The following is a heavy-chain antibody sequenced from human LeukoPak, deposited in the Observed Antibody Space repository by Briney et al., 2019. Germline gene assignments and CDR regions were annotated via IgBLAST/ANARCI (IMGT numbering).Heavy chain of an antibody. J-gene: IGHJ5*02. CDR3: ARLLWFGESFDP. CDR2: ISSSSSYI. D-gene: IGHD3-10*01. V-gene: IGHV3-21*01. Sequence: GGSLRLSCAASGFIFSSYSMNWVRQAPGKGLEWVSSISSSSSYIYYADSVKGRFTISRDNAKNSLYLQMNSLRAEDTAVYYCARLLWFGESFDPWGQGTLVTVSS. CDR1: GFIFSSYS.